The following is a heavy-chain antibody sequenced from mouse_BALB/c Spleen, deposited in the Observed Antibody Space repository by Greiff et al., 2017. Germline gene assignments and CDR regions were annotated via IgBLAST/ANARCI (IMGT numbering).Heavy chain of an antibody. CDR2: ISYDGSN. V-gene: IGHV3-6*02. D-gene: IGHD2-1*01. CDR1: GYSITSGYY. CDR3: AREGNYVYAWFAY. Sequence: EVQLVESGPGLVKPSQSLSLTCSVTGYSITSGYYWNWIRQFPGNKLEWMGYISYDGSNNYNPSLKNRISITRDTSKNQFFLKLNSVTTEDTATYYCAREGNYVYAWFAYWGQGTLVTVSA. J-gene: IGHJ3*01.